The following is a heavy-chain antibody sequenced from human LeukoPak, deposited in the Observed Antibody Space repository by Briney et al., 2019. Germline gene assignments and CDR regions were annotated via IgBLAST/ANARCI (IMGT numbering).Heavy chain of an antibody. J-gene: IGHJ4*02. CDR2: IYCDDSET. D-gene: IGHD4-23*01. CDR1: GYSFTNYW. V-gene: IGHV5-51*01. Sequence: GESLKISCKGSGYSFTNYWIGWVRQMSGKGLEWMGTIYCDDSETRYSPSFQGQVTISVDKSINTAYLPWSSLRASDTAMYYCARVRNYGGNSPLDYWGQGTLVTV. CDR3: ARVRNYGGNSPLDY.